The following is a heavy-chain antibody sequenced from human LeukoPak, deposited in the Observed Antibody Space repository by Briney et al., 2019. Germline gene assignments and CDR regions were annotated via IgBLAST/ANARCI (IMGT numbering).Heavy chain of an antibody. D-gene: IGHD6-6*01. CDR1: GGSISSRSHY. CDR3: ARGRYSSSSGYYFDY. J-gene: IGHJ4*02. CDR2: MYYSGST. Sequence: PSETLSLTCTVFGGSISSRSHYWSWIRQPPGKGLEWIGSMYYSGSTYYNPSLKSRVSISVDTSKNQFSLKLSSVTAADTAVYYCARGRYSSSSGYYFDYWGQGTLVTVSS. V-gene: IGHV4-39*07.